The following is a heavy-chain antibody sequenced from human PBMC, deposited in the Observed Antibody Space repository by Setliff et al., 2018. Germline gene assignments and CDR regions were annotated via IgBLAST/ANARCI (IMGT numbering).Heavy chain of an antibody. D-gene: IGHD4-17*01. V-gene: IGHV3-23*01. CDR2: ISVSGGTT. CDR3: AKDSNGDYVGAFDS. CDR1: GFTFSKYA. Sequence: GGSLRLSCAVSGFTFSKYAMTWVRQAPGKGLEWVSSISVSGGTTYYADSVKGRFTISRDNSKNTLYLQMNSLRAGDTAMYYCAKDSNGDYVGAFDSWSQGALGTAPQ. J-gene: IGHJ5*01.